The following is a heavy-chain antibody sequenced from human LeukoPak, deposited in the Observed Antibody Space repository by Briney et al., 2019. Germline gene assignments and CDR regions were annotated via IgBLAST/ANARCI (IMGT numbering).Heavy chain of an antibody. CDR3: ARGDYDFWSGYSHYYYGMDV. Sequence: SETLSLTCTVSGDSISTYYWNWIRQPAGKGLEWIGRIYTSGSTNYNPSLKSRVTMSVDTSKNQFSLKLSSVTAADTAVYYCARGDYDFWSGYSHYYYGMDVWGQGTTVTVSS. D-gene: IGHD3-3*01. V-gene: IGHV4-4*07. J-gene: IGHJ6*02. CDR1: GDSISTYY. CDR2: IYTSGST.